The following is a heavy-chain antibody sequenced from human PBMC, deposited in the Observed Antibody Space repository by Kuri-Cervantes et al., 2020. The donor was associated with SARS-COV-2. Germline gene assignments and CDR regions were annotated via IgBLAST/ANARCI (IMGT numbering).Heavy chain of an antibody. J-gene: IGHJ2*01. CDR2: IYYSGST. CDR3: ARARRGDIVVVPAAIASQVHPGNWYFDL. Sequence: SETLSLTCTVSGGSISSSSYYWGWIRQPPGKGLEWIGSIYYSGSTYYNPSLKSRVTISVDTSKNQFSLKLSSVTAADTAVYYCARARRGDIVVVPAAIASQVHPGNWYFDLWGRGTLVTVSS. V-gene: IGHV4-39*01. D-gene: IGHD2-2*02. CDR1: GGSISSSSYY.